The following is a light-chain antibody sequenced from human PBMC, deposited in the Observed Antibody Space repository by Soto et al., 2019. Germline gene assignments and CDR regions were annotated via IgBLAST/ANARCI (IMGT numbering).Light chain of an antibody. CDR3: SSYTSSSPPHVV. V-gene: IGLV2-14*01. CDR1: SSDVGGYNY. CDR2: EVS. Sequence: QSALTQPASVSGSPGQSITISCTGTSSDVGGYNYVSWYQQHPGKAPKLMIYEVSNRPSGVSNRFSGSKSGNTASLTISGLQAEDEADYYCSSYTSSSPPHVVFGGGTKVTVL. J-gene: IGLJ2*01.